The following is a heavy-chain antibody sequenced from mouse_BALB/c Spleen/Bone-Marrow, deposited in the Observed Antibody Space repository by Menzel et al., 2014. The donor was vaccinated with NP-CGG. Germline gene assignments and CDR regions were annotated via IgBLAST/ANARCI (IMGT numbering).Heavy chain of an antibody. V-gene: IGHV7-3*02. CDR1: GFTITDYY. CDR3: ARDKGRVFFDY. J-gene: IGHJ2*01. CDR2: IRNKANGYTT. Sequence: EVQVVESGGGLVQPGGSLRLSCAPSGFTITDYYMNWVRQPPGKALEWLGFIRNKANGYTTEYSASVKSRFTISRDNSQNILYLQMNTLRADDSATYYCARDKGRVFFDYWGQGTTLTVSS.